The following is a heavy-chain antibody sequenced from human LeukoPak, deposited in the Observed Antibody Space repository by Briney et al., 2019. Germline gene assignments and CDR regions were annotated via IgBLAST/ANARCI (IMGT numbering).Heavy chain of an antibody. J-gene: IGHJ4*02. V-gene: IGHV5-10-1*01. CDR1: GYSLSRYR. D-gene: IGHD3-22*01. Sequence: GESPILYLKGSGYSLSRYRISWERQVPGKGLEGMGGIVLSDAYTNCSPSFQGHVTISTDKSISPACLQWSSLRASDTAMYYCARNRYYYDFRGYYVDYWGQGTLVTVSS. CDR2: IVLSDAYT. CDR3: ARNRYYYDFRGYYVDY.